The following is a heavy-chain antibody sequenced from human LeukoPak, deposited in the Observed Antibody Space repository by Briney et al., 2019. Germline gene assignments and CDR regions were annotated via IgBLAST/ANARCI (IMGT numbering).Heavy chain of an antibody. CDR3: ASTFNWNDVGFDY. CDR2: ISYDGSNK. V-gene: IGHV3-30-3*01. J-gene: IGHJ4*02. D-gene: IGHD1-20*01. CDR1: GFTFSSYA. Sequence: GGSLRLSCAASGFTFSSYAMPWVRQAPGKGLEWVAVISYDGSNKYYADSVKGRFTISRDNSKNTLYLQMNSLRAEDTAVYYCASTFNWNDVGFDYWGQGTLVTVSS.